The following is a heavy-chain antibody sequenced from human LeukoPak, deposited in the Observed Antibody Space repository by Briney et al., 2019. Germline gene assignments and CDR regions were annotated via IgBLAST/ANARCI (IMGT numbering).Heavy chain of an antibody. J-gene: IGHJ6*03. CDR3: ARVSSGSYYNYYYYYMDV. CDR2: IYTSGST. Sequence: SETLSLTCTVSGGSISSGSYYWSWIRQPAGKGLEWIGRIYTSGSTNYNPSLKSRVTMSVDTSKNQFSLKLSSGTAADTAVYYCARVSSGSYYNYYYYYMDVWGKGTTVTVSS. D-gene: IGHD1-26*01. CDR1: GGSISSGSYY. V-gene: IGHV4-61*02.